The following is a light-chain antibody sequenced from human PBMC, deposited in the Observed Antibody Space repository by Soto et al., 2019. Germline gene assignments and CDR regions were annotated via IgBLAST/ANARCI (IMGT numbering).Light chain of an antibody. V-gene: IGLV1-44*01. J-gene: IGLJ3*02. Sequence: QSVLTQPPSASGTPGQRVTISCSGSSSNIGSNTVDWFQQLPGTAPKPLIHSNNQRPSGVPDRFSGSKSGTSASLAISGLQSEDEADYYCAAWDDSLNGWVFGGGTKLTVL. CDR2: SNN. CDR3: AAWDDSLNGWV. CDR1: SSNIGSNT.